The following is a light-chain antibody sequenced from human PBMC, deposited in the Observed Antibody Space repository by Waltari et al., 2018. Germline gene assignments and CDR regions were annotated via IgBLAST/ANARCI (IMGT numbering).Light chain of an antibody. Sequence: DIVVTQSPDSLAVSLGERATIHCKARQSLLHTNNKDHLSWYQHKPVQPPKLLIYWASTRDSGVPDRCSGSGSGTDFTLAISSLQPEDVAVYYCQQYYATPNTFGQGTNVEIK. CDR1: QSLLHTNNKDH. J-gene: IGKJ2*01. CDR3: QQYYATPNT. V-gene: IGKV4-1*01. CDR2: WAS.